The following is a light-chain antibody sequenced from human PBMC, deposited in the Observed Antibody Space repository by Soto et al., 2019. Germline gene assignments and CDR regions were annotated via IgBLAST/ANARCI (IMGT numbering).Light chain of an antibody. CDR3: QHYNPPFYT. V-gene: IGKV1-5*01. CDR2: DAS. J-gene: IGKJ2*01. CDR1: QSVRTW. Sequence: DIQMTQSPSTLSASVGDRVTITCRASQSVRTWLAWFQQKPGKAPKLLIYDASTVDTGVPSRFSGSGSGTEFTLTISSLQHDDFTTYYCQHYNPPFYTFGQGTKLEIK.